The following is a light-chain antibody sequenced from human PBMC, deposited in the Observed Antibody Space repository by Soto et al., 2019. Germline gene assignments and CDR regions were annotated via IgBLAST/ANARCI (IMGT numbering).Light chain of an antibody. Sequence: DIQMTQSPSSLSASVGDRVTITCRASQSISSYLNWYQQKPGKAPKLLIYTASSLQSGVPSRFSGSGSRPEFTLTISSLQPEDFATYYCQQSYSTTTFGGGTKVEIK. J-gene: IGKJ4*01. V-gene: IGKV1-39*01. CDR2: TAS. CDR1: QSISSY. CDR3: QQSYSTTT.